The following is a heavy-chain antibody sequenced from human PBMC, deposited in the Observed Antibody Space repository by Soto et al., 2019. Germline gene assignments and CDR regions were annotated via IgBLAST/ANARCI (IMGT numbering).Heavy chain of an antibody. CDR3: TTYYDIWTGYYNPDFFDY. J-gene: IGHJ4*02. D-gene: IGHD3-9*01. CDR1: GFTFSNAW. V-gene: IGHV3-15*01. CDR2: IKSKIDGGTT. Sequence: GGSLRLSCAASGFTFSNAWMSWVRQAPGKGLEWVGRIKSKIDGGTTDYAAPVKGRFTISRDDSKNTLYLQMNSLKTEYTAVYYWTTYYDIWTGYYNPDFFDYWGQGTLVTVSS.